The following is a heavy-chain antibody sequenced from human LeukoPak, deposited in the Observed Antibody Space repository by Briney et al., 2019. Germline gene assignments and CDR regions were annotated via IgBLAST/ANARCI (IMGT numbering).Heavy chain of an antibody. V-gene: IGHV3-48*03. D-gene: IGHD4-17*01. CDR3: ASGYGDA. Sequence: PGGSLRLSCAASGFTFSNYDMNWVRQAPGKGLEWVSYITNSSSTIYYADSVKGRFTVSRDNAKNSPYLQMNSLRAEDTAVYHCASGYGDAWGQGTLATVSS. CDR1: GFTFSNYD. J-gene: IGHJ5*02. CDR2: ITNSSSTI.